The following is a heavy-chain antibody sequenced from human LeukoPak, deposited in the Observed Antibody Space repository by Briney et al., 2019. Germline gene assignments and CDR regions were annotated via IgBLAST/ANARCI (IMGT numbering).Heavy chain of an antibody. Sequence: GYTXXSYGXXXXXXXXXXXXXXMXXXSAXNGNTNYAQKLQGRVTMTTDTSTSTAYMELRSLRSDDTAIYYCAKNFKAHTAQSYGFVPFDIWGQGTMVTVSS. D-gene: IGHD3-3*01. CDR3: AKNFKAHTAQSYGFVPFDI. CDR2: XSAXNGNT. J-gene: IGHJ3*02. CDR1: GYTXXSYG. V-gene: IGHV1-18*01.